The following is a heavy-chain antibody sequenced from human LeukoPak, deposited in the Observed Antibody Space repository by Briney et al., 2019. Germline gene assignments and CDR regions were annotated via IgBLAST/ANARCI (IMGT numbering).Heavy chain of an antibody. CDR2: ISHDGSNI. CDR1: GFTFYSYG. J-gene: IGHJ4*02. D-gene: IGHD1-26*01. Sequence: GGSLRLSCAASGFTFYSYGMHWVRQAPGKGLKWVAVISHDGSNIHYGDSVKGRFTISRDNSKNTLYLQMDSLRADDTAVYYCARYSGSYYYPPAWDLWGQGTLVTVSS. V-gene: IGHV3-30*03. CDR3: ARYSGSYYYPPAWDL.